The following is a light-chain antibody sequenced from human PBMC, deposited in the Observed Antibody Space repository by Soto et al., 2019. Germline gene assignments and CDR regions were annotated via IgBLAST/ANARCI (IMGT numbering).Light chain of an antibody. Sequence: QSALTQTASVSGSPGQSITISFTGTSSDVGGYNYVSWYPQHPGKAPKLMIYDVSNRPSGVSNRFSGSKSGNTASLTISGLQAEDEADYYCSSYTSSSTLVVFGGGTQLTVL. J-gene: IGLJ2*01. V-gene: IGLV2-14*01. CDR2: DVS. CDR3: SSYTSSSTLVV. CDR1: SSDVGGYNY.